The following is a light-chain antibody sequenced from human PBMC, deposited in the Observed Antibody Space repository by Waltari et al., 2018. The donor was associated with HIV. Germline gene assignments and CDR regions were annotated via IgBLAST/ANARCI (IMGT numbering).Light chain of an antibody. Sequence: QSALTQPPSASGSPGQSVTISCTGTSSDVGGSKYVSLYQQHPGKAPNLMIYEVNKRPSGVPDRFSGSKSANTASLTVSGLQADDEADYYCNSYAGSNNWVFGGGTKLTVL. V-gene: IGLV2-8*01. J-gene: IGLJ3*02. CDR2: EVN. CDR3: NSYAGSNNWV. CDR1: SSDVGGSKY.